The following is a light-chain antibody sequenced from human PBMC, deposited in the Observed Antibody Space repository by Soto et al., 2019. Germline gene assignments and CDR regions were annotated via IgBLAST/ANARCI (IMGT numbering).Light chain of an antibody. CDR1: SSDVGSYDL. CDR3: SSYAGSKTLV. CDR2: EVS. V-gene: IGLV2-23*02. J-gene: IGLJ3*02. Sequence: QSVLTQPASVSGSPGQSITISCTGTSSDVGSYDLVSWYQQHPGNAPKLMIYEVSKRPSGVSDRFSGSKSGNTASLTVSGLQADDESDYYCSSYAGSKTLVFGGGTKLTVL.